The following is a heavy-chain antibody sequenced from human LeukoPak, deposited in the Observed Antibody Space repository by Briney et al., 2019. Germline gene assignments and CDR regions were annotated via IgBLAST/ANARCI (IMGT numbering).Heavy chain of an antibody. D-gene: IGHD5/OR15-5a*01. V-gene: IGHV3-23*01. J-gene: IGHJ4*02. CDR2: ISTSGRAT. Sequence: GVSLRLSCAASGFPFSTYAMTWVRQAPEKGLQWVLTISTSGRATYYADSVEGRFTISRDNSKNTLYLQMNSLRADDTAVYYCAKARGSSVYEQFDYWGQGTQVTVSP. CDR3: AKARGSSVYEQFDY. CDR1: GFPFSTYA.